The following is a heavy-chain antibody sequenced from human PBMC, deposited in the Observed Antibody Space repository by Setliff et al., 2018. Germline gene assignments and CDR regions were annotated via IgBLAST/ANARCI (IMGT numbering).Heavy chain of an antibody. CDR1: GYTFTTYG. V-gene: IGHV1-18*01. CDR2: ISADNGNT. D-gene: IGHD6-13*01. Sequence: ASVKVSCKASGYTFTTYGISWVRQAPGQGREWMGWISADNGNTNYAQNLQGRVTMTTDTSKSTAYMELRSLRSDDTAVYYCARVGSSSWLHPDVYYYYGMDVWGQGTTVTVSS. J-gene: IGHJ6*02. CDR3: ARVGSSSWLHPDVYYYYGMDV.